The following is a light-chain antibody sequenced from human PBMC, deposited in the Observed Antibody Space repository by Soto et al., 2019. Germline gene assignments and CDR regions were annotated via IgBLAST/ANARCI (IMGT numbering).Light chain of an antibody. CDR1: SGSIASNY. CDR3: QSYDSSNSHWV. Sequence: NFMLTQPHSVSESPGKTVTISCTRSSGSIASNYVQWYQQRPGSAPTTVIYEDNQRPSGVPDRFSGSIDSSSNSASLTISGLKTEDEADYYCQSYDSSNSHWVFGGGTQLTVL. CDR2: EDN. V-gene: IGLV6-57*03. J-gene: IGLJ3*02.